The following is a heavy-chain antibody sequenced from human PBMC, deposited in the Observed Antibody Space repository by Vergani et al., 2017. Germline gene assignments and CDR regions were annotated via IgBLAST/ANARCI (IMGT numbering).Heavy chain of an antibody. CDR2: ISSSGSTI. D-gene: IGHD3-22*01. Sequence: QVQLVESGGGLVKPGGSLRLSCAASGFTFSDYYMSWIRQAPGKGLEWVSYISSSGSTIYHADSVKGRFTISRDNAKNSLYLQMDSLRAEDTAVYYCARDTADSSGYHDAFDIWGQGTMVTVSS. J-gene: IGHJ3*02. CDR1: GFTFSDYY. CDR3: ARDTADSSGYHDAFDI. V-gene: IGHV3-11*01.